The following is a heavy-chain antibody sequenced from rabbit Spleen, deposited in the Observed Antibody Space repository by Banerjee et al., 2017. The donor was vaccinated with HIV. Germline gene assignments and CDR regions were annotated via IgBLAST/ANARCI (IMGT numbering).Heavy chain of an antibody. J-gene: IGHJ3*01. D-gene: IGHD1-1*01. CDR1: GFDFSSNQ. CDR3: ARRSDYYRLDL. V-gene: IGHV1S45*01. CDR2: IYTGSGVT. Sequence: QEQLVESGGGLVQPEGSLTLTCKASGFDFSSNQICWVRQAPGKGPEWIACIYTGSGVTYYASWAKGRFTISKTSSTTVTLQMTSLTAADTATYFCARRSDYYRLDLWGPGTLVTVS.